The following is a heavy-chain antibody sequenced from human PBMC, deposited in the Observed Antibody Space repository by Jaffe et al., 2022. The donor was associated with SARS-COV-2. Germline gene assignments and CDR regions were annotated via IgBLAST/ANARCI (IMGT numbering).Heavy chain of an antibody. CDR3: AGGRGATKGDYYYYGMDV. CDR1: GFTFSSYS. CDR2: ISSSSSTI. V-gene: IGHV3-48*02. Sequence: EVQLVESGGGLVQPGGSLRLSCAASGFTFSSYSMNWVRQAPGKGLEWVSYISSSSSTIYYADSVKGRFTISRDNAKNSLYLQMNSLRDEDTAVYYCAGGRGATKGDYYYYGMDVWGQGTTVTVSS. J-gene: IGHJ6*02. D-gene: IGHD1-26*01.